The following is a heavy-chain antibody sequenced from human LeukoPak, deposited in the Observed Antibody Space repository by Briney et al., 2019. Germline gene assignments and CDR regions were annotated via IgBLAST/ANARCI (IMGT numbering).Heavy chain of an antibody. D-gene: IGHD2-2*01. V-gene: IGHV4-30-4*01. CDR3: VRGDSSSCSFKL. J-gene: IGHJ4*02. CDR2: RYYRGCP. CDR1: GDSISCGLSY. Sequence: AQGLSLTSPVSGDSISCGLSYWSWIRKPPGEGLEWLGYRYYRGCPYYNTSLKGRVNISLDKSKLHFSLGMTSATAVDTAPNYRVRGDSSSCSFKLWGQGNLVTVSS.